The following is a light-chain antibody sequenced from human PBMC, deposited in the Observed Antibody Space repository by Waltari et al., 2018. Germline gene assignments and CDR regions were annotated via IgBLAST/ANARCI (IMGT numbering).Light chain of an antibody. J-gene: IGLJ1*01. V-gene: IGLV2-23*02. CDR3: CSYVGLGTYV. CDR1: SSDVGNYNL. CDR2: EVT. Sequence: QSGLAQPASAYGSPGQSITIPCTGTSSDVGNYNLFSWYQQRPGKAPTLLIYEVTKRAPGTSDRFSASKSGNTASLSISGLQAQEDEADYYCCSYVGLGTYVFGTGTKVTV.